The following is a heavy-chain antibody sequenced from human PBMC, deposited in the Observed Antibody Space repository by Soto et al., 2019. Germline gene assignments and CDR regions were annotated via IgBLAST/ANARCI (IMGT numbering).Heavy chain of an antibody. CDR2: INHSGST. CDR1: GGSFSGYY. CDR3: ARAAPRYCSGGSCYSGGDY. J-gene: IGHJ4*02. Sequence: QVQLQQWGAGLLKPSETLSLTCAVYGGSFSGYYWSWIRQPPGKGLEWIGEINHSGSTNYNPSLRSRVTVSVDTSKNQFSLKLSSVTAAYTAVCYCARAAPRYCSGGSCYSGGDYWGQGTLVTVSS. V-gene: IGHV4-34*01. D-gene: IGHD2-15*01.